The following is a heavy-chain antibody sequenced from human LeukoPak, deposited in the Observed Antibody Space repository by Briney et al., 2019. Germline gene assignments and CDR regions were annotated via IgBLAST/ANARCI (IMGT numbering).Heavy chain of an antibody. CDR1: GGSISSYY. D-gene: IGHD6-13*01. CDR3: ARPPEYSSSWADAFDI. J-gene: IGHJ3*02. V-gene: IGHV4-59*08. Sequence: PSETLSLTCTVSGGSISSYYWSWIRQPPGKGLEWIGYIYYSGSTNYNPSLKSRVTISVDTSKNQFSLKLSSVTAADTAVYYCARPPEYSSSWADAFDIWGQGTVVTVSS. CDR2: IYYSGST.